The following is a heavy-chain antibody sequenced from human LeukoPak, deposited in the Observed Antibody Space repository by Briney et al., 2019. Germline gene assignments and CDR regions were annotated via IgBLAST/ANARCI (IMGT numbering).Heavy chain of an antibody. D-gene: IGHD3-3*01. Sequence: ASVKVSCKVSGYTLTELSMHWVRQAPGKGLEWMGGFDPEDGETIYAQKFQGRVTITADKSTSTAYMELSSLRSEDTAVYYCARSDYFDYWGQGTLVTVSS. V-gene: IGHV1-24*01. CDR1: GYTLTELS. J-gene: IGHJ4*02. CDR3: ARSDYFDY. CDR2: FDPEDGET.